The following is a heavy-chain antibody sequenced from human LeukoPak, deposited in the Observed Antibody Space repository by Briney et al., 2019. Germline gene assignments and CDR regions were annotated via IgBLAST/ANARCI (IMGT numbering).Heavy chain of an antibody. CDR1: GFPFSNYA. J-gene: IGHJ4*02. CDR3: AKGKDDY. CDR2: LSDSGGST. V-gene: IGHV3-23*01. Sequence: GGSLRLSCAASGFPFSNYAMSWVRQAPGKGLEWVSALSDSGGSTYYADSVKGRFTISRDNSKNTLYLQMNSLRAADTAVYYCAKGKDDYWGQGTLVTASS.